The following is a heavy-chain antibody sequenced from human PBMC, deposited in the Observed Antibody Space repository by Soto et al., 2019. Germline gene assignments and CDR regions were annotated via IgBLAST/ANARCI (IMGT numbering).Heavy chain of an antibody. CDR1: GYSFTSYW. CDR3: ARQLGGDYDAFDI. J-gene: IGHJ3*02. Sequence: GESLKISCKGSGYSFTSYWIVWVRQMPGKGLEWMGIIYPGDSDTRYSPSFQGQVTISADKSISTAYLQWSSLKASHTAMYYCARQLGGDYDAFDIWGQGTMVTVSS. D-gene: IGHD4-17*01. CDR2: IYPGDSDT. V-gene: IGHV5-51*01.